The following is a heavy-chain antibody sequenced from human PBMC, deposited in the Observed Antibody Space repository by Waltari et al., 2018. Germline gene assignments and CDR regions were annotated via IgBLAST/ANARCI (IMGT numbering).Heavy chain of an antibody. CDR1: GFTLSSSA. CDR3: AKDWLESERGLYYFDY. J-gene: IGHJ4*02. CDR2: ISGSGGST. D-gene: IGHD6-19*01. V-gene: IGHV3-23*01. Sequence: EVQLLESGGGLDQPGGSLRLSCAASGFTLSSSALSWVRLAPGKGLEWVSAISGSGGSTYYADSVKGRFTISRDNSKNTLYLQMNSLRAEDTAVYYCAKDWLESERGLYYFDYWGQGTLVTVSS.